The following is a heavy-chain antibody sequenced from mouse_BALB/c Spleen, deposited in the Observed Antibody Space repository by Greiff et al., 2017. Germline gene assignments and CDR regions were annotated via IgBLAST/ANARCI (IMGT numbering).Heavy chain of an antibody. CDR2: ISTYYGNT. CDR3: AREVRQGQAMDY. D-gene: IGHD2-14*01. CDR1: SYTFTDYA. V-gene: IGHV1-67*01. Sequence: QVQLQQSGPELVRPGVSVKIPCKGSSYTFTDYAMHWVKQSHAKSLEWFGFISTYYGNTNYNQKFKGKATMTVDKSSSTAYMELARLTSEDSAVYYCAREVRQGQAMDYWGQGTSVTVSS. J-gene: IGHJ4*01.